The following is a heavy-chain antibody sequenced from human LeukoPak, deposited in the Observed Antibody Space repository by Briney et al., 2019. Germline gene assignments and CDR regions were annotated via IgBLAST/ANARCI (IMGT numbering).Heavy chain of an antibody. J-gene: IGHJ4*02. CDR2: ISSSSNTK. CDR3: ARAPKGWELLDY. CDR1: GFTFGTYS. Sequence: GGSLRLSCAASGFTFGTYSMNWVRQAPGKGLEWVSYISSSSNTKYYADSVKGRLTISRDNAKNSLYLQMNSLRDEDTAVYYCARAPKGWELLDYWGQGTLVTVSS. D-gene: IGHD1-26*01. V-gene: IGHV3-48*02.